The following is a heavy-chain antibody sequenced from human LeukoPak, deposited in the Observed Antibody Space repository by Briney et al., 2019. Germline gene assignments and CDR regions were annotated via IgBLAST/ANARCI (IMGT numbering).Heavy chain of an antibody. D-gene: IGHD2-15*01. J-gene: IGHJ4*02. CDR1: GFTFSSYN. CDR2: ISSSSSYI. V-gene: IGHV3-21*01. Sequence: PGGSLRLSCAASGFTFSSYNMNWVRQAPGKELEWVSSISSSSSYIYYADSVKGRFTISRDNAKNSLYLQMNSLRAEDTAVYYCARGVVVNGYFDYWGQGTLVTVSS. CDR3: ARGVVVNGYFDY.